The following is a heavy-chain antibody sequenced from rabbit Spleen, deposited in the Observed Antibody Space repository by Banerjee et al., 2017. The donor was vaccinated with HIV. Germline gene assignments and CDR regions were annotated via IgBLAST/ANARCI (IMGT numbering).Heavy chain of an antibody. V-gene: IGHV1S45*01. Sequence: QEQLVESGGGLVQPGGSLKLSCTASGFSFSNKAVMCWVRQAPGKGLEWIACINSDTGNTVYASWAKGPFTISKTSSTSVTLQMTSLTAADTATYFCARGSATMTMVITGYYLYLWGPGTLVTVS. CDR1: GFSFSNKAV. CDR3: ARGSATMTMVITGYYLYL. CDR2: INSDTGNT. D-gene: IGHD2-1*01. J-gene: IGHJ4*01.